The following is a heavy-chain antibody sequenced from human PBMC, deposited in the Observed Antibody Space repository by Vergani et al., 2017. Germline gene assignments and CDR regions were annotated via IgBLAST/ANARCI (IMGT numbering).Heavy chain of an antibody. CDR3: TTDNQQSSLGHCSVANCYGGVFDI. CDR1: GFTFSSYA. D-gene: IGHD2-15*01. CDR2: ISGSAGST. V-gene: IGHV3-23*01. J-gene: IGHJ3*02. Sequence: EVQLLESGGGLVQPGGSLRLSCAASGFTFSSYAMSWVRQAPGKGLEWVSAISGSAGSTYYADSVKGRFTISRDNSKNTLYLQMNSLRAEDTAVYYCTTDNQQSSLGHCSVANCYGGVFDIWGQGTVVTVSS.